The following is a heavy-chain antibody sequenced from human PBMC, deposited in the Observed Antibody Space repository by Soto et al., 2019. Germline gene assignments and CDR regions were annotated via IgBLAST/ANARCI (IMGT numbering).Heavy chain of an antibody. CDR1: GGSISSSRDF. CDR3: ARHLWLGGWFDP. J-gene: IGHJ5*02. D-gene: IGHD3-10*01. V-gene: IGHV4-39*01. CDR2: IYYGGST. Sequence: PSETLSLTCTVSGGSISSSRDFWGWFRQPPGKGLEWIGTIYYGGSTYYNPSLMSRLTIAVDTSKNQFSLKLSSVTAADTAVYYCARHLWLGGWFDPWGQGTLVTVS.